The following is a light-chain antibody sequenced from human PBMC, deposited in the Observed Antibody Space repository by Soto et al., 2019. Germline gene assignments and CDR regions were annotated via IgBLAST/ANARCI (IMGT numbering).Light chain of an antibody. CDR2: GAS. Sequence: EIVLTQSPGSLSLSPGERATLSCSARQSVSSNNLAWYQQKPGQAPRLLIYGASSRAADIPDRFSGSGSGTDFPLTISRLEPEDFVVYYCQQYSTSPVTFDQGTNVQIK. CDR1: QSVSSNN. V-gene: IGKV3-20*01. CDR3: QQYSTSPVT. J-gene: IGKJ1*01.